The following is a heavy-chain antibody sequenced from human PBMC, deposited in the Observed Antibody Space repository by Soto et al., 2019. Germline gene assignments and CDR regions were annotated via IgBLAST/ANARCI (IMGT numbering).Heavy chain of an antibody. V-gene: IGHV3-30-3*01. CDR1: GFTFSSYA. Sequence: QVQLVESGGGVVQPGRSLRLSCAASGFTFSSYAMHWVRQAPGKGLEWVAVISYDGSNKYYADSVKGRFTISRDNSKNARYLQMNSLRAEDTAVYYCARGGLYYYYYGMDVWGQGTTVTVS. J-gene: IGHJ6*02. CDR3: ARGGLYYYYYGMDV. CDR2: ISYDGSNK.